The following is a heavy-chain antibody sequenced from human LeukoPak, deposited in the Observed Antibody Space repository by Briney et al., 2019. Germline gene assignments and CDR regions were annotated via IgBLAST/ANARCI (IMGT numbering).Heavy chain of an antibody. D-gene: IGHD1-26*01. Sequence: PGGSLRLSCAASGFTFSSYGTSWVRQAPGKGLEWVSTISGSAYNTYYADSVKGRFTISRDNSANTLYLQMNSLRAEDTALYYCAKHSGSYFIYYVDSWGQGTPVTVSS. J-gene: IGHJ4*02. CDR1: GFTFSSYG. V-gene: IGHV3-23*01. CDR2: ISGSAYNT. CDR3: AKHSGSYFIYYVDS.